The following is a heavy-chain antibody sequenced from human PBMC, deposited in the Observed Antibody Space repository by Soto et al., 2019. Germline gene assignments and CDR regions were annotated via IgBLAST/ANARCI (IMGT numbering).Heavy chain of an antibody. V-gene: IGHV4-34*01. Sequence: PSVTLSLTCAVYGWSFSDYDWSWIRQPPGKGLEWIGELHPSGSTHYNPSLKSRVTISVDTSKNQFSLKLNSVTAADTAVYYCARGMDPAKTGYWGQGALVTVSS. D-gene: IGHD5-18*01. CDR1: GWSFSDYD. J-gene: IGHJ4*02. CDR2: LHPSGST. CDR3: ARGMDPAKTGY.